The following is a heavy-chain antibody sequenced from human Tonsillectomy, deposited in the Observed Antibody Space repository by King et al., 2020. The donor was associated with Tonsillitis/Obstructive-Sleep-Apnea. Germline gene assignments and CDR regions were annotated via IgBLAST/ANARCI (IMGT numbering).Heavy chain of an antibody. CDR2: VSGSGGST. Sequence: VQLVESGGGLVQPGGSLRLSCAASGFTFSIYAMNWVRQAPGKGLKWVSTVSGSGGSTYYADSVKGRFTISRDNSKNTLYLHMNSLRAEDTDVYYCAKDRAEDFVAVPCKEDYHYYGMDVWGQGTTVTVSS. V-gene: IGHV3-23*04. D-gene: IGHD2-2*01. CDR3: AKDRAEDFVAVPCKEDYHYYGMDV. J-gene: IGHJ6*02. CDR1: GFTFSIYA.